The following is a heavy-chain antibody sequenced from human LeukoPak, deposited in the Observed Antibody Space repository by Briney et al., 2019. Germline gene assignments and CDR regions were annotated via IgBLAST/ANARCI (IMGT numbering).Heavy chain of an antibody. Sequence: ASVKVSRKASGYTFTNYYIHWVRQAPGQGLEWMGLINPSGTSTTYAQKFQGRVTMTRGMSMSTVYMELSSLRSEDTAVYYCARLDYDTLTGQDYWGQGTLVTVSS. V-gene: IGHV1-46*01. D-gene: IGHD3-9*01. J-gene: IGHJ4*02. CDR3: ARLDYDTLTGQDY. CDR1: GYTFTNYY. CDR2: INPSGTST.